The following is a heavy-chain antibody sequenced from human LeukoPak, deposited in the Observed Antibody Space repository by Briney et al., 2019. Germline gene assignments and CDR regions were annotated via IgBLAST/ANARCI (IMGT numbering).Heavy chain of an antibody. D-gene: IGHD6-19*01. CDR2: IYYSGST. Sequence: SGTLSLTCAVSGGSISSSNWWSWVRQPPGKGLEWIGYIYYSGSTNYNPSLKSRVTISVDTSKSQFSLKLSSVTAADTAVYYCARSNIAVAGTPFDYWGQGTLVTVSS. CDR1: GGSISSSNW. J-gene: IGHJ4*02. CDR3: ARSNIAVAGTPFDY. V-gene: IGHV4-4*02.